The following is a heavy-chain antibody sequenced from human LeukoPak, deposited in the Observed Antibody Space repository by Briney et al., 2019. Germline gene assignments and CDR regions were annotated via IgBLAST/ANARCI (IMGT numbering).Heavy chain of an antibody. CDR1: GGSISSSYYY. V-gene: IGHV4-39*01. J-gene: IGHJ5*02. D-gene: IGHD4-17*01. CDR3: ARHHGP. Sequence: PSETLSLTCTVSGGSISSSYYYWGWIRQPPGKGLEWIGSIYSSGSTYYNPSLKSRVTISVDTSKNQFSLKLTSVTAADTAVYYCARHHGPWGQGTLVTVSS. CDR2: IYSSGST.